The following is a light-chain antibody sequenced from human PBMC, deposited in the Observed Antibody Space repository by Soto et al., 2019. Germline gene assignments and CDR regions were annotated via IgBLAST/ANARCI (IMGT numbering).Light chain of an antibody. J-gene: IGKJ4*01. CDR1: QSLLHGNGYNY. V-gene: IGKV2-28*01. CDR3: MQALQTPLT. Sequence: DIVMTQSPLSLPVTPGEPASISCRSSQSLLHGNGYNYLDWYLQKPGQSPQLLIYLGSNRASGVPDRFSGSGSGTDFTLKISRVEAEDVGVYYCMQALQTPLTFGGGTKVEIK. CDR2: LGS.